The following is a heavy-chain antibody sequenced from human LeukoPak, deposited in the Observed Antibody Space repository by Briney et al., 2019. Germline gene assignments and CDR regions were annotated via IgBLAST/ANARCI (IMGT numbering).Heavy chain of an antibody. CDR3: ARGPPFDS. V-gene: IGHV4-59*01. CDR2: IYYSGST. CDR1: GGSMTSYY. Sequence: PSETLSLTCNVSGGSMTSYYWSWIRQPPGKGLEWIGYIYYSGSTKYNPSLKSRVTISVDTSKNQFSLRPGSMTAADAAVYYCARGPPFDSWGQGTLVTVSS. J-gene: IGHJ4*02.